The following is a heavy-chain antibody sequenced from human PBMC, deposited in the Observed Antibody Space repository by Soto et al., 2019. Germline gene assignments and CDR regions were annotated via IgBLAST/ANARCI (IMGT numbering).Heavy chain of an antibody. J-gene: IGHJ4*02. D-gene: IGHD6-13*01. CDR1: GFTFSSYG. Sequence: PGGSLRLSCAASGFTFSSYGMHWVRQAPGKGLEWVAVISYDGSNKYYADSVKGRFTISRDNSKNTLYLQVNSLRAEDTAVYYCAKDRSMYSSSWYFDYWGQGTLVTVSS. CDR3: AKDRSMYSSSWYFDY. V-gene: IGHV3-30*18. CDR2: ISYDGSNK.